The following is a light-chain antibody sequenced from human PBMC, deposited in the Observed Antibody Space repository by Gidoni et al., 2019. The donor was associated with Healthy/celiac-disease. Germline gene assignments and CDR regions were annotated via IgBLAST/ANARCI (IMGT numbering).Light chain of an antibody. J-gene: IGLJ2*01. CDR1: SSDVGGYNY. Sequence: QAALTQPRSVAGAPGQSVTISCTGTSSDVGGYNYVSWYQQHPGKAPKLMIYDVRKRPSGVPDRFSGSTSGNTASLTISGLQAEDDADYYCCSYAGSYTLVFGGGTKLTVL. CDR2: DVR. CDR3: CSYAGSYTLV. V-gene: IGLV2-11*01.